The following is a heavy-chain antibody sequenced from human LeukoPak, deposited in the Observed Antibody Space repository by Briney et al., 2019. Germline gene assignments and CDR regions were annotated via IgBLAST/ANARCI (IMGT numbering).Heavy chain of an antibody. CDR3: ARRAINSVMFDY. J-gene: IGHJ4*02. Sequence: SETLSLTCIVSGGSISSHYWSWIRQPPGKGLEWIGYIHYSGSTNYNPSLRSRVTISVDTSKNQFSLKLSSATAADTAVYFCARRAINSVMFDYWGQGTLVTVSS. V-gene: IGHV4-59*08. D-gene: IGHD3-16*01. CDR2: IHYSGST. CDR1: GGSISSHY.